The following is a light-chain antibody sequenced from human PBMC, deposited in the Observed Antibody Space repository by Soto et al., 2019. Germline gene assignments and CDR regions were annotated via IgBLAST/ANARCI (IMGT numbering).Light chain of an antibody. CDR1: SSDVGGFNF. J-gene: IGLJ1*01. Sequence: QSALTQPASVSGSPGQSITISCTGTSSDVGGFNFVSWYQQYSGKAPKLIIHDVSERPSGISYRFSGSKSGNTAALTISGLQAEDEGDYYCISYSRSSTDVFGTGTKVTVL. V-gene: IGLV2-14*01. CDR2: DVS. CDR3: ISYSRSSTDV.